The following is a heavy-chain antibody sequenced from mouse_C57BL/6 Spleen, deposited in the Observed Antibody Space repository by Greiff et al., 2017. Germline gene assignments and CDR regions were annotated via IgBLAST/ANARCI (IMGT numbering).Heavy chain of an antibody. V-gene: IGHV2-2*01. CDR2: IWSGGST. J-gene: IGHJ2*01. CDR1: GFSLTSYG. D-gene: IGHD2-3*01. Sequence: QVQLQQPGPGLVQPSQSLSITCTVSGFSLTSYGVHWVRQSPGKGLEWLGVIWSGGSTDYNVAFISRLSIRKDNSKSQVFFKMNSLQADDTAIYYCARKGGDGFYYFDYWGQGTTLTVSS. CDR3: ARKGGDGFYYFDY.